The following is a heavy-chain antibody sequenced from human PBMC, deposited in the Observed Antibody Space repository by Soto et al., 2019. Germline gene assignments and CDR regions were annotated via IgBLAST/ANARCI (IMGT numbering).Heavy chain of an antibody. CDR3: ARRGIAVAGTPRNYYYYYGMDV. D-gene: IGHD6-19*01. J-gene: IGHJ6*02. CDR2: IYPGDSDT. V-gene: IGHV5-51*07. Sequence: GQSQKISVKGSGYGFDITWFGWVHQMPGKGLELMGIIYPGDSDTRYSPSFQGQVTISADKSISTAYLQWSSLKASDTAMYYCARRGIAVAGTPRNYYYYYGMDVWGQGTTVTVSS. CDR1: GYGFDITW.